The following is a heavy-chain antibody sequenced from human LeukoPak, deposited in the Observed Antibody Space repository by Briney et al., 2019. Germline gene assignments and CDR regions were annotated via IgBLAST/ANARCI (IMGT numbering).Heavy chain of an antibody. J-gene: IGHJ4*02. Sequence: GGSLRLSCAASGFTFSSYAMHCVRQAPGKGLEWVALISFDGSNKYYADSVKGRFTVSRDNSQTTLYLQMNSLRAEDTAVYYCARDIDGGRDNYFLYWGQGTLVTVSS. CDR3: ARDIDGGRDNYFLY. CDR1: GFTFSSYA. V-gene: IGHV3-30-3*01. CDR2: ISFDGSNK. D-gene: IGHD2-15*01.